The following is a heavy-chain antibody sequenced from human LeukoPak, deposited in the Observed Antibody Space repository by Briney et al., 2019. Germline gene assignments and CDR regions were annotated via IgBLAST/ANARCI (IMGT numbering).Heavy chain of an antibody. Sequence: SETLSLTCTVSGGSINSYYWSWIRQPAGKGLEWIGRIYSTGGTNYNPSLQSRVTMSIDTSKNQFFLRLTSVTAADTAVYYCARAGYSYLANYFDHWGQGTLVTVSS. J-gene: IGHJ4*02. D-gene: IGHD5-18*01. V-gene: IGHV4-4*07. CDR2: IYSTGGT. CDR3: ARAGYSYLANYFDH. CDR1: GGSINSYY.